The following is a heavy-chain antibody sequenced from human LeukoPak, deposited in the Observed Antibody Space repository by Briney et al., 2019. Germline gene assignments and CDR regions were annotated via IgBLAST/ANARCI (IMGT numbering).Heavy chain of an antibody. Sequence: GGSLRLSCEASGFSMSVYWMSWVRQAPGKGLEWVGNIKQDGSERNYADSVKGRFTISRDNAKKSLYLQMNSLRAEDTAVYYCARDWGAYYHFFDYWGQGTLVTVSS. CDR1: GFSMSVYW. J-gene: IGHJ4*02. V-gene: IGHV3-7*01. D-gene: IGHD3-22*01. CDR2: IKQDGSER. CDR3: ARDWGAYYHFFDY.